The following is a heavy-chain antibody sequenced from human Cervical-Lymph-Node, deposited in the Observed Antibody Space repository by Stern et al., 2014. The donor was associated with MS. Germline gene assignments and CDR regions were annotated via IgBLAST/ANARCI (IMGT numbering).Heavy chain of an antibody. J-gene: IGHJ6*02. Sequence: VPLMESGGGVVQPGRSLRLSCAASGFTFSNFGIHWVRRAPGTGLEWVAATWYDGSNDYYADAVKGRFTITRDNAKNTLYLQMSSLRAEDTAVYYCARSAFSKYATGWYFYGMDVWGLGTTVTVSS. V-gene: IGHV3-33*08. CDR3: ARSAFSKYATGWYFYGMDV. CDR2: TWYDGSND. D-gene: IGHD6-19*01. CDR1: GFTFSNFG.